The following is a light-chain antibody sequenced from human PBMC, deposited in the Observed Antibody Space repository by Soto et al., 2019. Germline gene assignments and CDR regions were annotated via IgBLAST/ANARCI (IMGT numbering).Light chain of an antibody. Sequence: DIQMTQSPSSLSASVGDRVTITCRASQDISVYLAWYQQKPGKVPKLLIYSASTLQSGVPSRFSGSGSGTDFTLTISSLQPEDVATDYCQKFNTAPLTVGQGTRLEI. CDR2: SAS. V-gene: IGKV1-27*01. J-gene: IGKJ5*01. CDR1: QDISVY. CDR3: QKFNTAPLT.